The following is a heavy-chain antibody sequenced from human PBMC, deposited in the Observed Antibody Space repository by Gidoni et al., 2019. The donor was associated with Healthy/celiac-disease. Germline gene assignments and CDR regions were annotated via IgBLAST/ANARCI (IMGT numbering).Heavy chain of an antibody. CDR2: FDPEDGET. Sequence: QVQLVQSGAEVKKPGASVKFSCQVSGYPLTELSMHWVRQAPGKGLEWMGGFDPEDGETIYAQKFQGRVTMTEDTSTDTAYMELSSLRSEDTAVYYCATDVLVPAAIELDYWGQGTLVTVSS. CDR3: ATDVLVPAAIELDY. J-gene: IGHJ4*02. V-gene: IGHV1-24*01. CDR1: GYPLTELS. D-gene: IGHD2-2*01.